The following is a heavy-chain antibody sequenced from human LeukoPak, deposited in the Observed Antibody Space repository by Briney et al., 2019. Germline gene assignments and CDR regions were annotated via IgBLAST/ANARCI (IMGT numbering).Heavy chain of an antibody. CDR3: SRDGDVTGETFDY. V-gene: IGHV3-30*15. CDR2: MSSDGRKE. CDR1: GFTFSSFA. Sequence: GRSLRLSCAASGFTFSSFAMPWVRQAPGKGREWVAVMSSDGRKEYYAHSVKGRFTISRDNSKSTLFLQMSSLRPEDTAVYYCSRDGDVTGETFDYWGQGTLVTVSS. D-gene: IGHD2-21*02. J-gene: IGHJ4*02.